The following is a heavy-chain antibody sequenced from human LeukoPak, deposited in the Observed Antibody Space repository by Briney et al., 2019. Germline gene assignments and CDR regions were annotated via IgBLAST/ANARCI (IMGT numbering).Heavy chain of an antibody. V-gene: IGHV4-59*01. CDR2: IYYSGST. J-gene: IGHJ4*02. CDR3: ARGSPYDSSGNFDY. CDR1: GGSISSYY. Sequence: PSETLSLTCTVSGGSISSYYWGWIRQPPGKGLEWIGYIYYSGSTNYNPSLKSRVTISVDTSKNQFSLKLSSVTAADTAVYYCARGSPYDSSGNFDYWGQGTLVTVSS. D-gene: IGHD3-22*01.